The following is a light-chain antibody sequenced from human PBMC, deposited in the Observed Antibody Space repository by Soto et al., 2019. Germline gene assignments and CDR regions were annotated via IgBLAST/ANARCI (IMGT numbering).Light chain of an antibody. V-gene: IGLV1-44*01. J-gene: IGLJ1*01. CDR2: SNN. Sequence: QSVLTQPPSASGTPGQRVTISCSGSSSNIGSNTVNWYQQLPGTAPKLLIYSNNQRPSGVPDRLSGSKSGTSASLAISGFQSEDEADYYCAAWDDSLNGYVFGTGTKVTVL. CDR3: AAWDDSLNGYV. CDR1: SSNIGSNT.